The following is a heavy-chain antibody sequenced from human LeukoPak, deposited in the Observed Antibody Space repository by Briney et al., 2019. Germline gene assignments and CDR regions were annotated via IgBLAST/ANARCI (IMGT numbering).Heavy chain of an antibody. V-gene: IGHV4-34*01. CDR1: GGSFSGYY. J-gene: IGHJ6*04. CDR3: ARETGYSSGRKRRPHMDV. D-gene: IGHD6-19*01. Sequence: SETLSLTCAVYGGSFSGYYWSWIRQPPGTGLEWIGEINHSGSTNYNPSLKSRVTISVDTSKNQFSLKLSSVTAADTAVYYCARETGYSSGRKRRPHMDVWGKGTTVTVSS. CDR2: INHSGST.